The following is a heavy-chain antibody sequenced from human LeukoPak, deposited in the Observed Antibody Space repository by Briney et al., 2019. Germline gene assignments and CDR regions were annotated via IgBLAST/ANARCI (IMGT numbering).Heavy chain of an antibody. Sequence: SETLSLTCTVSGGSISSYYWSWIRQPPGKGLEWIGYIYYSGSTNYNPSLKSRVTISVDTSKNQFSLNLSSVTAADTAVYFCARSSNWYSLDHWGQGTLATVSS. CDR2: IYYSGST. V-gene: IGHV4-59*01. J-gene: IGHJ4*02. CDR1: GGSISSYY. D-gene: IGHD6-13*01. CDR3: ARSSNWYSLDH.